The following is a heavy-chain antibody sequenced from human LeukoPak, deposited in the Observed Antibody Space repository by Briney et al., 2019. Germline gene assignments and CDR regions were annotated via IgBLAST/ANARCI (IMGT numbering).Heavy chain of an antibody. CDR1: GGSISSHY. CDR3: ARTNYYDSSEGAFDI. D-gene: IGHD3-22*01. J-gene: IGHJ3*02. CDR2: IYYSGST. Sequence: SSETLSLTCTVSGGSISSHYWSWIRQPPGKGLEWIGYIYYSGSTNYNPSLKSRVTISVDTSKNQFSLKLSSVTAADTAVYYCARTNYYDSSEGAFDIWGQGTMVTVSS. V-gene: IGHV4-59*11.